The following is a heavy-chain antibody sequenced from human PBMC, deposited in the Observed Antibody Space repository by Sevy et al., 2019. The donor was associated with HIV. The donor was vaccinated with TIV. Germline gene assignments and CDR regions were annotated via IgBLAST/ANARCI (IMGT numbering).Heavy chain of an antibody. CDR1: GFTFSDYG. Sequence: GGSLRLSCAASGFTFSDYGMHWVRQTPGKGLEWVAVIWYDGCTKYYADSVKGRFTISRDNSKNTLYLQMNSLRAEDTAVYYCARDKLLPVMVSMVRGALSYYFDYWGQGTLVTVSS. CDR3: ARDKLLPVMVSMVRGALSYYFDY. V-gene: IGHV3-33*01. D-gene: IGHD3-10*01. CDR2: IWYDGCTK. J-gene: IGHJ4*02.